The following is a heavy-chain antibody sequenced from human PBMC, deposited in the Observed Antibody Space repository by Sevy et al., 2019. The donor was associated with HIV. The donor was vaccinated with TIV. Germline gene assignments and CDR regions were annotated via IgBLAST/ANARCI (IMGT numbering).Heavy chain of an antibody. D-gene: IGHD3-22*01. Sequence: SETLSLTCAVSGVSVSSDTYYWSWIRQPPGKGLEWIGYVYHTGSTNYSPSFKSLVTISVDTSKNQFSLRLFSVAAADTAVYYCASEPYFFVKGGYYWDYWGQGALVTVSS. V-gene: IGHV4-61*01. CDR1: GVSVSSDTYY. CDR3: ASEPYFFVKGGYYWDY. CDR2: VYHTGST. J-gene: IGHJ4*02.